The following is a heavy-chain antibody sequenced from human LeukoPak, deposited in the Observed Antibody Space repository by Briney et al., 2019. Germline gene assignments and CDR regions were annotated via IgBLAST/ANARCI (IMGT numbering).Heavy chain of an antibody. CDR1: GFTFSTFW. Sequence: GGSLRLSCATSGFTFSTFWMHWVRQAPGKGLVWVSRINHDGSSTNYADSVKGRFTISRDNAKNTLYLQMNSLRAEDTAVYYCAVGAAGLDYWGQGTQVTVSS. J-gene: IGHJ4*02. CDR2: INHDGSST. D-gene: IGHD6-13*01. V-gene: IGHV3-74*01. CDR3: AVGAAGLDY.